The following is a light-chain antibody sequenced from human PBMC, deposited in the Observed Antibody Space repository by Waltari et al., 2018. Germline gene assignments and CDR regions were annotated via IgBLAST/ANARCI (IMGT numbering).Light chain of an antibody. J-gene: IGKJ1*01. CDR2: GAS. CDR3: QQYINWPRT. CDR1: QSISSN. V-gene: IGKV3-15*01. Sequence: IAMTQSPVTLSVSPGERATLSCRASQSISSNLAWYQQKPGQAPRPLIYGASTRATGIPARFSGSGSGTEFTLTISSLQSEDFAVYYCQQYINWPRTFGQGTKVEFK.